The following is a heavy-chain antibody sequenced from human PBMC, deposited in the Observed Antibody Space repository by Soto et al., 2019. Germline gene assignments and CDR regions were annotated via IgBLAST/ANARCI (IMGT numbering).Heavy chain of an antibody. CDR2: MDPNSGST. CDR1: GYTFTTYD. Sequence: ASVKVSCKASGYTFTTYDINWVRPAPGPGLAWLGWMDPNSGSTGYAQNFQGRLTLTRNISRNTAHMELSSLQSEDTAVYYCARERKFDFWRKGLDVWGQGTTVTVSS. CDR3: ARERKFDFWRKGLDV. V-gene: IGHV1-8*01. J-gene: IGHJ6*02. D-gene: IGHD3-3*01.